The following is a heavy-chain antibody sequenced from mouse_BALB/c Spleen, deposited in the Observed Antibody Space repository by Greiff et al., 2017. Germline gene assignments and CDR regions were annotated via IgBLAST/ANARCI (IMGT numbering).Heavy chain of an antibody. D-gene: IGHD1-2*01. CDR2: ISSGSSTI. V-gene: IGHV5-17*02. Sequence: EVKLMESGGGLVQPGGSRKLSCAASGFTFSSFGMHWVRQAPEKGLEWVAYISSGSSTIYYADTVKGRFTISRDNPKNTLFLQMTSLRSEDTAMYYCARSLTILRLRTIAYWGQGTLVTVSA. CDR1: GFTFSSFG. CDR3: ARSLTILRLRTIAY. J-gene: IGHJ3*01.